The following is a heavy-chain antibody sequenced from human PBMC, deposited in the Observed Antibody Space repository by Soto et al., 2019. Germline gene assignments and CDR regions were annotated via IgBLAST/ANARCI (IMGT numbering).Heavy chain of an antibody. Sequence: QVQLVESGGGVVQPGRSVRLSCAASGFTFSSYAMHWVRQAPGKGLEWVAVISYDGSNKYYADSVKGRFTISRDNSKNTLYLQMNSLRAEDTAVYYCARDKTGYSGYYWGQGTLVTVSS. D-gene: IGHD5-12*01. CDR1: GFTFSSYA. J-gene: IGHJ4*02. CDR2: ISYDGSNK. V-gene: IGHV3-30-3*01. CDR3: ARDKTGYSGYY.